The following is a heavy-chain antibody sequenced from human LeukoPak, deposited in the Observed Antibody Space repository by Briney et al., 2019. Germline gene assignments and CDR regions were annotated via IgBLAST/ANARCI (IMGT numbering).Heavy chain of an antibody. CDR2: ISGSGGST. CDR1: GFTFSSYS. Sequence: PGGSLRLSCAASGFTFSSYSMSWVRQAPGKGLEWVSAISGSGGSTYYADSVKGRFTISRDNSKNTLYLQMNSLRAEDTAVYYCAKDSPPYCSSTSCHFPGGGVSGICDYWGQGTLVTVSS. D-gene: IGHD2-2*01. V-gene: IGHV3-23*01. J-gene: IGHJ4*02. CDR3: AKDSPPYCSSTSCHFPGGGVSGICDY.